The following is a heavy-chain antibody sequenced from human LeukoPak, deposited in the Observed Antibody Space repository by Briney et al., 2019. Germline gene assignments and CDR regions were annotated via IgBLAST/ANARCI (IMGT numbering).Heavy chain of an antibody. Sequence: SETLSLTCTVSTGSISSYYCSWIRQPAGKGLEYIGRIYSSGSTNYSPSLKSRVTMSVDTSKNQFSLKLTSVTAADTAVYYCARGEGQLSGTLDYWGQGTLVTVSS. V-gene: IGHV4-4*07. CDR2: IYSSGST. CDR3: ARGEGQLSGTLDY. D-gene: IGHD2-2*01. J-gene: IGHJ4*02. CDR1: TGSISSYY.